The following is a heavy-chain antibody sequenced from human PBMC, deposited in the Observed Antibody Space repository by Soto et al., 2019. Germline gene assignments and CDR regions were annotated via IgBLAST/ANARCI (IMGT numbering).Heavy chain of an antibody. CDR3: ARGRKSFYFDS. CDR1: GYTFINYD. CDR2: MNPDSGNT. V-gene: IGHV1-8*01. J-gene: IGHJ4*02. Sequence: QVQLVQSGAEVKKPGASVRVSCKTSGYTFINYDINWVRQAPGQGLEWMGWMNPDSGNTVYAENFQGRVTMTGNSSISTAYMDLGSLRSLDTAVYYWARGRKSFYFDSWGQGTLVTVSS.